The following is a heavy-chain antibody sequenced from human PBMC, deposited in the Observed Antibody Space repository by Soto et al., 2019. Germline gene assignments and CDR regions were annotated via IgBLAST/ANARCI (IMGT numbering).Heavy chain of an antibody. D-gene: IGHD6-13*01. CDR1: GCSISSYY. CDR3: ARDGYSSSWYAWGAFDI. J-gene: IGHJ3*02. CDR2: IYYSGST. Sequence: QVQLQESGPGLVKPSETLSITCTVSGCSISSYYWSWIRQPPGKGLEWIGYIYYSGSTNYNPSLKSRVTISVDTSKTQFSLKRSSVTAADTAVYYCARDGYSSSWYAWGAFDIWVQGTMVTVSS. V-gene: IGHV4-59*01.